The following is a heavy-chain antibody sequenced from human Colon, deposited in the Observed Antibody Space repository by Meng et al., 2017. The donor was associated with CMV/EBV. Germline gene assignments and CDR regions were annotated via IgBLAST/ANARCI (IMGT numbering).Heavy chain of an antibody. Sequence: GESLKISCAASGFTFNRNSMSWVRQAPGKGLEWVSGINGVGDTTYYADSVKGRFTISRDNSKNTLYLRMIDLRAEDTAMYYCARDRVVDDFWSGYPYYYGMDVWGQGTTVTVSS. CDR2: INGVGDTT. CDR3: ARDRVVDDFWSGYPYYYGMDV. V-gene: IGHV3-23*01. J-gene: IGHJ6*02. CDR1: GFTFNRNS. D-gene: IGHD3-3*01.